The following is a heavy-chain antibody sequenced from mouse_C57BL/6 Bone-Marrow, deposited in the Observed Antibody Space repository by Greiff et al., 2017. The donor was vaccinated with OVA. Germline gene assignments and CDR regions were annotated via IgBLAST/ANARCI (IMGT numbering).Heavy chain of an antibody. V-gene: IGHV2-2*01. CDR3: ARYYYGSSWFAY. D-gene: IGHD1-1*01. CDR2: IWSGGST. Sequence: VKLMESGPGLVQPSQSLSITCTVSGFSLTSYGVHWVRQSPGKGLEWLGVIWSGGSTDYNAAFISRLSISKDNSKSQVFFKMNSLQADDTAIYYCARYYYGSSWFAYWGQGTLVTVSA. J-gene: IGHJ3*01. CDR1: GFSLTSYG.